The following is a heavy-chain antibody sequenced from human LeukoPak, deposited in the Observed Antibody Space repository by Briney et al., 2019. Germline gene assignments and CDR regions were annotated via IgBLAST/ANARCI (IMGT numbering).Heavy chain of an antibody. CDR2: IIPIFGTA. CDR1: GGTFSSYA. Sequence: SVKVSCKASGGTFSSYAISWVRQAPGQGLEWMGGIIPIFGTANYAQKFQGRVTITADESTSTAYMELSSLRSEDTAVYYCASYYDSGGYYVDYWGQGTLVTVSS. J-gene: IGHJ4*02. D-gene: IGHD3-22*01. CDR3: ASYYDSGGYYVDY. V-gene: IGHV1-69*13.